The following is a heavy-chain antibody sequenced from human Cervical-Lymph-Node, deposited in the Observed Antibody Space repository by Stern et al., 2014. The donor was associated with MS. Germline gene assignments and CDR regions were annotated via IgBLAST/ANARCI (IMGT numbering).Heavy chain of an antibody. CDR1: GGSISSSSYY. J-gene: IGHJ6*02. Sequence: QLQLQESGPGLVRPSVTLSLTCTVSGGSISSSSYYWGWIRQPPGKGLEWIGSIYYSGSTYYKPSLKSRVTISVDTSKNQFSTKLTSVTAADTAVYYCARVQLATVTRYGMDVWGQGTTVTVSS. D-gene: IGHD4-11*01. CDR3: ARVQLATVTRYGMDV. CDR2: IYYSGST. V-gene: IGHV4-39*01.